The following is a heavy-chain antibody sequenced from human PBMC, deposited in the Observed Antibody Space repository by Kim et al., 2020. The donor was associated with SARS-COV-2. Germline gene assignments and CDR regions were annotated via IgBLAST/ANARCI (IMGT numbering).Heavy chain of an antibody. V-gene: IGHV3-15*01. CDR2: IKSKTDGGTT. CDR1: GFTFSNAW. D-gene: IGHD2-2*01. Sequence: GGSLRLSCAASGFTFSNAWMSWVRQAPGKGLEWVGRIKSKTDGGTTAYAAPVKGRFTISRDDSKNTLYLQMNSHKTEDTAVYYCTTGRYCSSTSCPKDDYWGQGTLVTVSS. CDR3: TTGRYCSSTSCPKDDY. J-gene: IGHJ4*02.